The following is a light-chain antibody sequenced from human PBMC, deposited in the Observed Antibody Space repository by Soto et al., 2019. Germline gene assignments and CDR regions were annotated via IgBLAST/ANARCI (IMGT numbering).Light chain of an antibody. Sequence: DIVMTQSPDSLAVSLGEGATINCKSSQSILDRSNKKNFLAWYQQRPGQPPKLLIYWASTRESGVPDRFSGSGSGTDFTLSISCLQAEDVAVYYCQQYYDTQWTFGQVTKVEIK. CDR3: QQYYDTQWT. CDR1: QSILDRSNKKNF. V-gene: IGKV4-1*01. J-gene: IGKJ1*01. CDR2: WAS.